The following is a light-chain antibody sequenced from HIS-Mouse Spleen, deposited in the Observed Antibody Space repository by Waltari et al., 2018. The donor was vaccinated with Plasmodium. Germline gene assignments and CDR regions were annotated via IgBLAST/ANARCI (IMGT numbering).Light chain of an antibody. Sequence: QSALTQPASVSGSPGQSITISCTGTSSDVGSYNLVSWYQQNPGKAPKLMIYEGSKRPSGGANRFSGSKSGNTASLTISGLQAEDEADYYCCSYAGSSTFVFGGGTKLTVL. CDR2: EGS. CDR3: CSYAGSSTFV. CDR1: SSDVGSYNL. J-gene: IGLJ3*02. V-gene: IGLV2-23*03.